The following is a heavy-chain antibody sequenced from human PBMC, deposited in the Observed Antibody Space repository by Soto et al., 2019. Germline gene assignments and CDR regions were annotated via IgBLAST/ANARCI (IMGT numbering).Heavy chain of an antibody. V-gene: IGHV1-3*01. CDR1: GYSFTSNA. J-gene: IGHJ6*02. Sequence: ASVKVSCKASGYSFTSNAVHWVRQAPGQRLEWMGWINAGNGSTKYSQKFQGRVTITRDTSVSTAYMELSRLRSDDTAVYYCARVKSRNCSSTSCYLSVNYYGMDVWGQGTTVTVSS. CDR3: ARVKSRNCSSTSCYLSVNYYGMDV. CDR2: INAGNGST. D-gene: IGHD2-2*01.